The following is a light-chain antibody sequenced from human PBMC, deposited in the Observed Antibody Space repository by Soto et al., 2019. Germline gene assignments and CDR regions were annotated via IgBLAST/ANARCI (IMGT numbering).Light chain of an antibody. CDR1: SSDIGGYNY. Sequence: QSVLTQPASVSGSPGQSITISCTGTSSDIGGYNYVSWYQQHPGKAPKLMIYDVTNRPSGISNRFSGSKSGNTASLTISGLQAEDEADYYCSSYTSGSIVVFGGGTQLTVL. CDR3: SSYTSGSIVV. V-gene: IGLV2-14*01. CDR2: DVT. J-gene: IGLJ2*01.